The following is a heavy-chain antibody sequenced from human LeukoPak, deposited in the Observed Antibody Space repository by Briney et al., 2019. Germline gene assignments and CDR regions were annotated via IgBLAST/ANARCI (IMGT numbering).Heavy chain of an antibody. J-gene: IGHJ6*03. D-gene: IGHD6-13*01. CDR2: ISYDGSNK. CDR3: ARDGGLAAAGTAYYYMDV. V-gene: IGHV3-30*04. CDR1: GFTFSSYA. Sequence: GGSLRLSCAASGFTFSSYAMHWVPQAPGKGLEWVAVISYDGSNKYYADSVKGRFTISRDNSKNTLYLQMNSLRAEDTAVYYCARDGGLAAAGTAYYYMDVWGKGTTVTVSS.